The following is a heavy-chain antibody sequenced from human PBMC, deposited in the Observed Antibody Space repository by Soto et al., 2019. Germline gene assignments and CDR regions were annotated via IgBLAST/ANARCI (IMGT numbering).Heavy chain of an antibody. Sequence: QVQLVQSGAEVTKPGSSVKVSCKASGGTFSRYSITWVRQAPGHGLEWIGRIIPIFGIASYAQKFQGRVTITADESTSTAYMELSSLRSDDTAVYYCAREDRDRETGLVPAAIDGIDVWGQGTTVTVSS. CDR1: GGTFSRYS. CDR3: AREDRDRETGLVPAAIDGIDV. D-gene: IGHD2-2*01. J-gene: IGHJ6*02. V-gene: IGHV1-69*08. CDR2: IIPIFGIA.